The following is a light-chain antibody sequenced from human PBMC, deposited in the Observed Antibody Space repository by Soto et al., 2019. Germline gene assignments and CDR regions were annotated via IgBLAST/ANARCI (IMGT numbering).Light chain of an antibody. CDR3: QKYNSAPLT. J-gene: IGKJ4*01. Sequence: DIPMTQSPSSLSASVGDRVTITCRASQDIKNYLAWYQQKPGKVPRLLIDVASTLQSGVPSRFSGSASGTYFTLTISSLQPEDVATYYCQKYNSAPLTFGGGTKVEI. CDR1: QDIKNY. CDR2: VAS. V-gene: IGKV1-27*01.